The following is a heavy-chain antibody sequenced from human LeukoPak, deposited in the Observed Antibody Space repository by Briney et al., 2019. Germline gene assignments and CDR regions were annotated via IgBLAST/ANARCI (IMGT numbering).Heavy chain of an antibody. CDR2: INPNSGGT. J-gene: IGHJ6*03. CDR3: ARVGTLGYYYYMDV. V-gene: IGHV1-2*02. Sequence: ASVKVSCKASGYTFTGYYMHWVRQAPGQGLEWMGWINPNSGGTNYAQKFQGRVTMTRDTSISTAYMELSRLRSDDTAVYYCARVGTLGYYYYMDVWGKGTTVTISS. CDR1: GYTFTGYY. D-gene: IGHD7-27*01.